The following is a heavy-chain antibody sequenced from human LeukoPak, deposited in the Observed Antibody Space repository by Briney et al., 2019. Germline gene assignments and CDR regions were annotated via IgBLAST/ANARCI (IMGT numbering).Heavy chain of an antibody. Sequence: PSETLSLACTVSGGSISSYDWSWIRQPAGKGLEWIGRIYTSGSTNYNPSLKSRVTMSVDTSKNQFSLKLSSVTAADTAVYYCARDRSLSVGATSYYYYYYMDVWGKGTTVTVSS. V-gene: IGHV4-4*07. J-gene: IGHJ6*03. CDR2: IYTSGST. CDR1: GGSISSYD. D-gene: IGHD1-26*01. CDR3: ARDRSLSVGATSYYYYYYMDV.